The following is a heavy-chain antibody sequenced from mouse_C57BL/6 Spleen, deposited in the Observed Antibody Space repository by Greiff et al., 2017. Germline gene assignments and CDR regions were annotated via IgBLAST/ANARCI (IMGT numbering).Heavy chain of an antibody. V-gene: IGHV1-69*01. D-gene: IGHD2-1*01. CDR3: ARGGNYERYYFDY. CDR2: IDPSDSYT. Sequence: QVQLQQSGAELVMPGASVKLSCKASGYTFTSYWMPWVKQRPGQGLEWIGEIDPSDSYTNYNQKFKGKSTLTVDKSSSTAYMQLSSLTSEDSAVYYCARGGNYERYYFDYWGQGTTLTVSS. J-gene: IGHJ2*01. CDR1: GYTFTSYW.